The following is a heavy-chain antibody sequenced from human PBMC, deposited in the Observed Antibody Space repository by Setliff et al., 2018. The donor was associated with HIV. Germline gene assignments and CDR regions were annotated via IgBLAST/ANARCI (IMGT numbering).Heavy chain of an antibody. J-gene: IGHJ6*03. CDR1: GGTFSSYA. Sequence: SVKVSCKASGGTFSSYAISWVRQAPGQGLEWMGGIIPILGIANYAQKFQGRVTITTDESTSTAYMELSSLRPEDTAVYYCARARPRALNYYMDVWGKGTTVTVSS. V-gene: IGHV1-69*10. CDR3: ARARPRALNYYMDV. CDR2: IIPILGIA.